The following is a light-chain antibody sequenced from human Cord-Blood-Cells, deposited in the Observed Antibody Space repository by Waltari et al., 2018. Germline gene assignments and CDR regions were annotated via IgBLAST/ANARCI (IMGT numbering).Light chain of an antibody. CDR2: EAS. CDR3: CSYADSSTLV. Sequence: QSALTQPASVSGSPGQSITISCTGTSSDAGSYNLVSWYQQHPAKAPKLMIYEASKRPVVFSNRFSGSKSANTASLTSSGLQAEDEAEYYCCSYADSSTLVFGGGTKLTVL. J-gene: IGLJ3*02. CDR1: SSDAGSYNL. V-gene: IGLV2-23*01.